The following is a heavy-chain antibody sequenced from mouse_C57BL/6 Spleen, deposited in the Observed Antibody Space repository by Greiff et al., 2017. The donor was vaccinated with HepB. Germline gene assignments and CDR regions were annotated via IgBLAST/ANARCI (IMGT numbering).Heavy chain of an antibody. CDR1: GYAFSSSW. CDR2: IYPGDGDT. J-gene: IGHJ2*01. Sequence: VQLQQSGPELVKPGASVKISCKASGYAFSSSWMNWVKQRPGKGLEWIGRIYPGDGDTNYNGKFKGKATLTADKSSSTAYMQLSSLTSEDSAVYFCARRGFYDYDKGDYFDYWGQ. V-gene: IGHV1-82*01. D-gene: IGHD2-4*01. CDR3: ARRGFYDYDKGDYFDY.